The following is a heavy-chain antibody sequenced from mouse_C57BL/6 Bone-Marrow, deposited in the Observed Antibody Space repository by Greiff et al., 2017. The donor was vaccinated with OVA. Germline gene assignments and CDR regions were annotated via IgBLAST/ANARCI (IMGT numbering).Heavy chain of an antibody. J-gene: IGHJ2*01. V-gene: IGHV1-81*01. CDR3: AGITTVVATVDY. CDR2: IYPRSGNT. D-gene: IGHD1-1*01. Sequence: LVESGAELARPGASVKLSCKASGYTFTSYGISWVKQRTGQGLEWIGEIYPRSGNTYYNEKFKGKATLTADKSSSTAYMELRSLTSEDSAVYFCAGITTVVATVDYWGQGTTLTVSS. CDR1: GYTFTSYG.